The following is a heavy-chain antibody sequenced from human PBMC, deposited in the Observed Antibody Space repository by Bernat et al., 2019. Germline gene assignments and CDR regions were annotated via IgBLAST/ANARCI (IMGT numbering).Heavy chain of an antibody. V-gene: IGHV3-21*01. CDR3: AILGTAFCSGGSCYAFDI. D-gene: IGHD2-15*01. CDR2: ISSSSSYI. Sequence: EVQLVESGGGLVKPGGSLRLSCAASGFTFSSYSMNWVRQAPGKGLEWVSSISSSSSYIYYADSVKGRFTISRDNAKNSLYLQMKSLRAEDTAVYYCAILGTAFCSGGSCYAFDIRGQETMVTVRS. J-gene: IGHJ3*02. CDR1: GFTFSSYS.